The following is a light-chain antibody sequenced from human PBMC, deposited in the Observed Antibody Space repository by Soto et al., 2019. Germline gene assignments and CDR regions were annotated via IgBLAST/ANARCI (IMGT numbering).Light chain of an antibody. CDR2: GAF. V-gene: IGKV3-15*01. Sequence: EIVMTQSPATLSVSPGERVTLSCRASQSVSSNLAWYQQKPGQAPRLLIYGAFTRATGIPARFAGSGSGTESTLTISVLKSEDLAVYSWQQNNKWPRFTFGGGTKVEIK. CDR3: QQNNKWPRFT. CDR1: QSVSSN. J-gene: IGKJ4*01.